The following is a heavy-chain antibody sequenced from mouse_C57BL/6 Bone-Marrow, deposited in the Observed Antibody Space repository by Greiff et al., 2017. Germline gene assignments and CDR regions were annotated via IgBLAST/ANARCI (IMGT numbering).Heavy chain of an antibody. J-gene: IGHJ2*01. CDR2: IYPGDGDT. CDR1: GYAFSSSW. V-gene: IGHV1-82*01. Sequence: QVQLQQSGPELVKPGASVKISCKASGYAFSSSWMNWVKQRPGKGLEWIGRIYPGDGDTNYNGKFKGKATLSADKSSSTAYMQLSSLTSEDSAVYFCARLLLDCWGQGTTLTVSS. CDR3: ARLLLDC.